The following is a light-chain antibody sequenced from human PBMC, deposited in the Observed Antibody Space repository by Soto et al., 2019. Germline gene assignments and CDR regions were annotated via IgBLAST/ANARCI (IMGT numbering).Light chain of an antibody. CDR3: QHYKMYSPWT. V-gene: IGKV1-5*01. CDR1: QSISSW. CDR2: DAS. Sequence: DIQMTHSPSTLSASVGDRVTITCRASQSISSWLAWYQQKPGKAPKLLIYDASSLESGVPSRFSGSGSGTEFTLTISSLQPDDFATYYCQHYKMYSPWTFGQGTKVDIK. J-gene: IGKJ1*01.